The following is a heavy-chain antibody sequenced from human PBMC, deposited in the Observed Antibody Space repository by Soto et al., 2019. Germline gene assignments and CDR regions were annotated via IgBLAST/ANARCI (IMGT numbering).Heavy chain of an antibody. D-gene: IGHD6-19*01. CDR1: GYTFTGYY. CDR3: ASSGGSGWTYGMDV. J-gene: IGHJ6*02. Sequence: ASVKFSCTASGYTFTGYYMHWVRQALGQGLEWMGWINPNSGGTNYAQKFQGRVTMTGDTSISTAYMELSRLRSDDTAVYYCASSGGSGWTYGMDVWGQGTTVTVSS. CDR2: INPNSGGT. V-gene: IGHV1-2*02.